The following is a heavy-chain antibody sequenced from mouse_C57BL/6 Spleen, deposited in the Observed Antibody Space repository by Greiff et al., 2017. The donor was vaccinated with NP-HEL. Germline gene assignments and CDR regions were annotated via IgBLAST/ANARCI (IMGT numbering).Heavy chain of an antibody. CDR2: INPNYGTT. CDR1: GYSFTDYN. D-gene: IGHD1-1*01. J-gene: IGHJ4*01. Sequence: LVEPGASVKISCKASGYSFTDYNMNWVKQSNGKSLEWIGVINPNYGTTSYNQKFKGKATLTVDQSSSTAYMQLNSLTSEDSAVYYCARSGGSSSYAMDYWGQGTSVTVSS. V-gene: IGHV1-39*01. CDR3: ARSGGSSSYAMDY.